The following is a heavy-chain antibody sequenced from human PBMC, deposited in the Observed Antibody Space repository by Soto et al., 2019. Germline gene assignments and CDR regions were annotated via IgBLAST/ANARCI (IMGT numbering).Heavy chain of an antibody. CDR2: INAGNGNT. D-gene: IGHD3-22*01. V-gene: IGHV1-3*01. Sequence: ASVKVSCKTSGYTFTNYGITWVRQAPGQRLEWMGWINAGNGNTKYSQKFQGRVTITRDTSASTAYMELSSLRSEDTAVYYCARDPSYYDSSGYQALDYWGQGTLVTVSS. CDR3: ARDPSYYDSSGYQALDY. J-gene: IGHJ4*02. CDR1: GYTFTNYG.